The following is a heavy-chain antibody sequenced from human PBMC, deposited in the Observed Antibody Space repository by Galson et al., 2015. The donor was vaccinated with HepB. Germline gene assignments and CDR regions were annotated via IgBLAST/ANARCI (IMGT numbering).Heavy chain of an antibody. D-gene: IGHD3-10*01. J-gene: IGHJ3*02. CDR2: VSFSGDT. Sequence: ETLSLTCTVSGASMNNYYWSWIRQTPGKGLERIGFVSFSGDTNHNPSLESRVAISLDTSKNQFSLRLASVSAADTAVYYCASLLVDGAFDIWGKGTRVTVSS. CDR1: GASMNNYY. CDR3: ASLLVDGAFDI. V-gene: IGHV4-59*03.